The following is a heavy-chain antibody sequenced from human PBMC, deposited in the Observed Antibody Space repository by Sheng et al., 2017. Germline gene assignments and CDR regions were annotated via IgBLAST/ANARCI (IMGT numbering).Heavy chain of an antibody. V-gene: IGHV3-48*02. CDR3: ARYPTNVAAAGWGRYFDY. Sequence: VQLVESGGGVVQPGRSLRLSCAASGFTFSSQGMHWVRQAPGKGLEWISYITSSGSKMYYADSVKGRFTISRDNAKNSLFLQMSGLRDEDTAIYYCARYPTNVAAAGWGRYFDYWGQGNAGHRLL. D-gene: IGHD6-13*01. CDR1: GFTFSSQG. J-gene: IGHJ4*02. CDR2: ITSSGSKM.